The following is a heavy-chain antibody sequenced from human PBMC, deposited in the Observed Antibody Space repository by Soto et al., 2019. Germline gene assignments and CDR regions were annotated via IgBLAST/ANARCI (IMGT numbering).Heavy chain of an antibody. J-gene: IGHJ5*02. CDR1: GVTVSNNY. V-gene: IGHV3-66*01. CDR2: IYSGGST. D-gene: IGHD6-13*01. Sequence: GGSLRLSCAAAGVTVSNNYMSWVRQAPGKGLEWVSVIYSGGSTYYADSVKGRFTISRDNSKNTLYLQMNSLRAEDTAVYYCARVAAAGHGDMNWFDPWGQGTLVTVSS. CDR3: ARVAAAGHGDMNWFDP.